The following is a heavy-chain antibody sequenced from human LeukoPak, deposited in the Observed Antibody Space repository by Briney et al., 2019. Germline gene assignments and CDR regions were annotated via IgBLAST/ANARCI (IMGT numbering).Heavy chain of an antibody. J-gene: IGHJ4*02. D-gene: IGHD3-22*01. CDR1: GFTFSNHG. CDR3: ANWLGSDNSGYYDN. V-gene: IGHV3-30*02. CDR2: IGYDGSNK. Sequence: TGGSLRLSCAASGFTFSNHGMHWVRQPPGNGLDLVAFIGYDGSNKHYADSGKGRLTISRHNSKNTLYLQMNSLRAEGTAVAYCANWLGSDNSGYYDNWAQGTLVTVSS.